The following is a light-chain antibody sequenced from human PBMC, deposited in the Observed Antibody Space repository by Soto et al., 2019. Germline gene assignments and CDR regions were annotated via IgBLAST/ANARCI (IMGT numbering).Light chain of an antibody. CDR2: GAS. Sequence: ETVLTQSPGTLSLSPGERVTLSCRASQGVSGRYLAWYQQKPGQAPRLLIYGASSRATGIPDRFSGSWSGTDFTLTISRLQPEDFAVYYCQQYGNSPLTFGGGTKVEIK. V-gene: IGKV3-20*01. J-gene: IGKJ4*01. CDR1: QGVSGRY. CDR3: QQYGNSPLT.